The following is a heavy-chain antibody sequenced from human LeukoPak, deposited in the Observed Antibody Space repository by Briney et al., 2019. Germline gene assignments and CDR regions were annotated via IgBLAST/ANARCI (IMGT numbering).Heavy chain of an antibody. CDR3: ARGPLVRLPSSFDP. J-gene: IGHJ5*02. V-gene: IGHV1-8*01. Sequence: ASVKVSCKASGYTFTSYDINWVRQATGQGLEWMGWMNPNSGNTGSAQRFRGRVTMTRDTSIGTAYMELSSLRSEDTAVYYCARGPLVRLPSSFDPWGQGTLVTVSS. CDR1: GYTFTSYD. CDR2: MNPNSGNT. D-gene: IGHD3-16*02.